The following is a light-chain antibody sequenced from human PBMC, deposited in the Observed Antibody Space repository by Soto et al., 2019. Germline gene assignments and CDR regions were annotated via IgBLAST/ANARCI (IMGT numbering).Light chain of an antibody. CDR3: QHYNNWPPLT. J-gene: IGKJ4*01. CDR1: QSVSSY. V-gene: IGKV3-11*01. Sequence: EIVLTQSPATLSLSPGERATLSCRASQSVSSYLAWYQQKPGQAPRLLIYDASNRATGIPARFSGSGSGTDFTLTISSLQSEDFAVYSCQHYNNWPPLTFGGGTKVEIK. CDR2: DAS.